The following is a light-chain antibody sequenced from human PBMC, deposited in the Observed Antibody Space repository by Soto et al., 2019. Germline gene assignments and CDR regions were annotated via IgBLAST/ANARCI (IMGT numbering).Light chain of an antibody. CDR3: AAWDDSLNGVV. CDR2: SNN. Sequence: QSVLTQPPSASGTPGQRGTISCSGSSSNIGSNTVNWYQQLPGTAPKLLIYSNNQRPSGVPDRFSGSKSGTSASLAISGLLSEDEADYYCAAWDDSLNGVVFGGGTKLTVL. J-gene: IGLJ2*01. V-gene: IGLV1-44*01. CDR1: SSNIGSNT.